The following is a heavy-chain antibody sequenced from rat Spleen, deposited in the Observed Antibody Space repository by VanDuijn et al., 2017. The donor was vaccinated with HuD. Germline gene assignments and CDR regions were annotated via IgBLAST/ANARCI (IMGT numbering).Heavy chain of an antibody. Sequence: QVQLKESGPGLVKPSETLSLTCTVSGFSLTSYNVHWVRQPPGKGLEWMGRMRYNGDTSYNSALKSRLSISRDTSNSQVFLKVNSLKTEDTGIYYCTRNYAYYYDGSYHGGFDYWGQGVMVTVSS. D-gene: IGHD1-12*02. CDR3: TRNYAYYYDGSYHGGFDY. J-gene: IGHJ2*01. CDR2: MRYNGDT. V-gene: IGHV2-63*01. CDR1: GFSLTSYN.